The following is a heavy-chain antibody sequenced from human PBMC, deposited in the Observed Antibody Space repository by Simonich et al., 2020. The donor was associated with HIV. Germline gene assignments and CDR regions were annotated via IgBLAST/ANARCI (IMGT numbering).Heavy chain of an antibody. Sequence: QVQLQQWGAGLLKPSETLSLTCAVYGGSFSGYYWSWIRQPPGKGLEWSGEINHSGSNNYNPSLKSRVTISVDTSKNQFSLKLSSVTAADTAVYYCARGRRWAYYWGQGTLVTVSS. D-gene: IGHD6-13*01. CDR3: ARGRRWAYY. CDR2: INHSGSN. CDR1: GGSFSGYY. V-gene: IGHV4-34*01. J-gene: IGHJ4*02.